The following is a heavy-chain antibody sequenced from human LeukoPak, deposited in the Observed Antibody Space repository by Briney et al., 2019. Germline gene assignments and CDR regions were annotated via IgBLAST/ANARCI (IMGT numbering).Heavy chain of an antibody. D-gene: IGHD6-13*01. J-gene: IGHJ4*02. CDR2: ISYDGSNK. CDR1: GLTFSSYA. V-gene: IGHV3-30*04. CDR3: ARDQQLVRSYYFDY. Sequence: GGSLRLSCAASGLTFSSYAMHWVRQAPGKGLEWVAVISYDGSNKYYADSVKGRFTISRDNSKNTLYLQMNSLRAEDTAVYYCARDQQLVRSYYFDYWGQGTLVTVSS.